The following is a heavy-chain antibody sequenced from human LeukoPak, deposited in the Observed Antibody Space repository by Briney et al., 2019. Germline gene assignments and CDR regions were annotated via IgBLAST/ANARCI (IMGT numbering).Heavy chain of an antibody. J-gene: IGHJ3*02. V-gene: IGHV1-18*01. CDR1: GYTFTSYG. Sequence: ASVKVSCKASGYTFTSYGISWVRQAPGQGLEWMGWISAYNGNTNYAQKLQGRVTMTTDTSTSTAYMELRSLRSDGTAVYYCASAPNYYDSSGYYLDAFDIWGQGTMVTVSS. CDR2: ISAYNGNT. D-gene: IGHD3-22*01. CDR3: ASAPNYYDSSGYYLDAFDI.